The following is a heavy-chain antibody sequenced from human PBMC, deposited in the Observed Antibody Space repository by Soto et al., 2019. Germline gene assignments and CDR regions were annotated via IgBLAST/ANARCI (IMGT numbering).Heavy chain of an antibody. CDR2: IIPIFGPA. J-gene: IGHJ6*02. CDR3: ATGSFTSTGGRIGYHYNAMDV. Sequence: ASVKVSCKSSGGTFSSHSINWVRQAPGQGLEWMGGIIPIFGPANFAKKFQGRVTITADGSTTTAYMELSTLTSEDTAVYYCATGSFTSTGGRIGYHYNAMDVWGQGTTATVSS. V-gene: IGHV1-69*13. D-gene: IGHD1-1*01. CDR1: GGTFSSHS.